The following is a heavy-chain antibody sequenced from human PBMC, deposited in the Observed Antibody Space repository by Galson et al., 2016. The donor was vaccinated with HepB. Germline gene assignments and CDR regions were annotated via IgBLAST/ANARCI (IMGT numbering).Heavy chain of an antibody. CDR2: ISSTSAYI. V-gene: IGHV3-21*01. Sequence: SLRLSCAASGFNFNLYDISWVRQAPGRGLEWVSSISSTSAYIYYADSVKGRFAISRDNAKNTLYLQMNRLSAEDTAIYYCARVFPARCSGRSCFSEGAFDIWGQGTMGIFSS. D-gene: IGHD2-15*01. CDR1: GFNFNLYD. J-gene: IGHJ3*02. CDR3: ARVFPARCSGRSCFSEGAFDI.